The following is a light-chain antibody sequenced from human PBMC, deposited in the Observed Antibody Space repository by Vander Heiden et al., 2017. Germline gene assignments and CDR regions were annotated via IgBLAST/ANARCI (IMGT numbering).Light chain of an antibody. CDR1: SSDVGRSDY. V-gene: IGLV2-14*01. CDR3: SSYTTSSTLV. Sequence: QSALTQSASVSGSPGQSMTISRTGASSDVGRSDYGSWYQQHPGRAPKLIIYEITNRPSGVSNRFSGSKSGNTASLTISGLQAEDEADYYCSSYTTSSTLVFGGGTNVAIL. CDR2: EIT. J-gene: IGLJ2*01.